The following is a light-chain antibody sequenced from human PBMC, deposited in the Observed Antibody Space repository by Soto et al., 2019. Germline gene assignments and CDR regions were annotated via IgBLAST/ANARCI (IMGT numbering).Light chain of an antibody. V-gene: IGKV1-33*01. Sequence: DIQMTQSPSSLSASVGDRVTITCQASQDISNYLNWYQQKPGKAPKLLIYDASNLETGVPSRFSGSGSGTDFTFTISSLQPEDIATYYCQPYDKLPLTFGGGTKVDIK. CDR3: QPYDKLPLT. J-gene: IGKJ4*01. CDR1: QDISNY. CDR2: DAS.